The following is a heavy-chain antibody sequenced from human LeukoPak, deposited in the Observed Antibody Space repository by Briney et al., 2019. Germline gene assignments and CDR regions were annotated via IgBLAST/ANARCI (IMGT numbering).Heavy chain of an antibody. CDR3: HSDSSSWYAPPFDY. J-gene: IGHJ4*02. D-gene: IGHD6-13*01. CDR1: GFTFSSSW. V-gene: IGHV3-74*01. CDR2: INSDGSST. Sequence: PGGSLRLSCAASGFTFSSSWMHWVRQAPGKGLVWVSRINSDGSSTNYADSVKGRFTISRDNAKNSLYLQMNSLRDEDTAVYYCHSDSSSWYAPPFDYWGQGTLVTVSS.